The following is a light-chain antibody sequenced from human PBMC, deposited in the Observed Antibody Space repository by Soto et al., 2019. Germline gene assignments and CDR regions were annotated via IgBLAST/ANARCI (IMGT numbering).Light chain of an antibody. CDR2: GAS. V-gene: IGKV1-6*01. J-gene: IGKJ1*01. CDR3: LNDYNYPRT. CDR1: QSISTY. Sequence: AIQMTQSPSSLSASVGDRVNITCRASQSISTYLGWYQQKPGKAPNLLIYGASTLQSGVPSRYNGSGSGTDFTLTINSLQPEDFETYYALNDYNYPRTFGQGTRVDVK.